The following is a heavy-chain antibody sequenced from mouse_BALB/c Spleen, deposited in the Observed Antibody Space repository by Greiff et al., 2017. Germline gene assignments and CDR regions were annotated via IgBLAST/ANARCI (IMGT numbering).Heavy chain of an antibody. V-gene: IGHV5-9-4*01. D-gene: IGHD4-1*01. CDR1: GFTFSSYA. Sequence: EVHLVESGGGLVKPGGSLKLSCAASGFTFSSYAMSWVRQSPEKRLEWVAEISSGGSYTYYPDTVTGRFTISRDNAKNTLYLEMSSLRSEDTAMYYCARDRTGTFDYWGQGTTLTVSS. CDR3: ARDRTGTFDY. CDR2: ISSGGSYT. J-gene: IGHJ2*01.